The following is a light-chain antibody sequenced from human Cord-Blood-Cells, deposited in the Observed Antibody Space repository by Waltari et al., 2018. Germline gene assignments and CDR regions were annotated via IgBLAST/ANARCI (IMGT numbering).Light chain of an antibody. CDR3: SSYTSSSTYV. V-gene: IGLV2-14*01. J-gene: IGLJ1*01. CDR2: DVS. CDR1: SSDVGGYNY. Sequence: QSALTQPASVSGSPGQSITISCTGTSSDVGGYNYVSWYQQHPGKAPKLMIYDVSKRPSGVSNRFSGSKSGNTGSLTISGLQAEDEADYYCSSYTSSSTYVFGTGTKVTVL.